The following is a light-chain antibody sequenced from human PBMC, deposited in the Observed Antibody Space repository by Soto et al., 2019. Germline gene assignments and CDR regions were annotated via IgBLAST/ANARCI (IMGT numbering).Light chain of an antibody. J-gene: IGLJ2*01. Sequence: QLVLTQSSSASASLGSSVKLTCTLSSGHSSYIIAWHQQQPGKAPRYLMKLEGSGSYNKGSGVPDRFSGSSSGADRYLTISNLQSEDEADYSCETWDSNTVVFGGGTKLTVL. CDR3: ETWDSNTVV. CDR2: LEGSGSY. V-gene: IGLV4-60*03. CDR1: SGHSSYI.